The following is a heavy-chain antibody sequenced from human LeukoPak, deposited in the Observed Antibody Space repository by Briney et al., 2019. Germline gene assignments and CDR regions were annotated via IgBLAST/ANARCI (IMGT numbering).Heavy chain of an antibody. CDR3: ARHITLGYPPVD. D-gene: IGHD2-15*01. J-gene: IGHJ4*02. CDR2: FYYSGST. CDR1: GGSINSYY. V-gene: IGHV4-59*08. Sequence: PSETLSLTCTVSGGSINSYYWSWVRQPPGKGLEWIGYFYYSGSTSYNLSLKSRVTISVDTSKNQFSLKLSSVTAAETAVYYCARHITLGYPPVDWGQGTLVTVSS.